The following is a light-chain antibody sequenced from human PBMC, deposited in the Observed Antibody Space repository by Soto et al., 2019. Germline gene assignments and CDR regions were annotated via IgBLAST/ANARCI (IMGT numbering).Light chain of an antibody. CDR2: DAS. CDR3: QQRSNWPPWT. V-gene: IGKV3-11*01. CDR1: QSVSSY. Sequence: EIVLTRSPATLSLSPGERATLSCTASQSVSSYLAWYQQKPGQAPRLLIYDASNSATGIPARFSGSGSGTDFTLTISSLEPEDFAVYYCQQRSNWPPWTFGQGTKVEIK. J-gene: IGKJ1*01.